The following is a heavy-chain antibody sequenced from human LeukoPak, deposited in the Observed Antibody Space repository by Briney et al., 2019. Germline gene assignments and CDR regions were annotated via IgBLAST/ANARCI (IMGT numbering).Heavy chain of an antibody. D-gene: IGHD6-13*01. CDR3: ARRRQQLGYFQH. Sequence: PSQTLSLTCAVSGGSISSGGYSWSWIRQPPGKGLKWIGEINHSGSTNYNPSLKSRVTISVDTSKNQFSLKLSSVTAADTAVYYCARRRQQLGYFQHWGQGTLVTVSS. CDR2: INHSGST. J-gene: IGHJ1*01. V-gene: IGHV4-30-2*01. CDR1: GGSISSGGYS.